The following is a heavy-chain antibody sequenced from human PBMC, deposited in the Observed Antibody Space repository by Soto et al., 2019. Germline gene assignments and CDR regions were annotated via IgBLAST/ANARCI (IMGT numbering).Heavy chain of an antibody. Sequence: KTSETLSLTCTVSGGSISSYYWSWIRQPPGKGLEWIGYIYYSGSTNYNPSLKSRVTISVDTSKNQFSLKLSSVTAADTAVYYCASFHYYDSAYFDYWGQGTLVTVSS. J-gene: IGHJ4*02. CDR2: IYYSGST. D-gene: IGHD3-22*01. CDR3: ASFHYYDSAYFDY. V-gene: IGHV4-59*01. CDR1: GGSISSYY.